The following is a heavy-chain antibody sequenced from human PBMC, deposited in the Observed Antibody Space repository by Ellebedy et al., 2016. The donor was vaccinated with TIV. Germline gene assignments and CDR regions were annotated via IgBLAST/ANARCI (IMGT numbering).Heavy chain of an antibody. CDR2: INPSGVI. D-gene: IGHD1-1*01. CDR3: AKGLGGLQLWFDP. Sequence: MPGGSLRLSCAVSGGSLRGYYWSWIRQPPGKGLEWIGEINPSGVINYDPSLKSRVTISPDTSNNQVSLRLSSVSAADTAIYFCAKGLGGLQLWFDPWGQGTLVTVSS. J-gene: IGHJ5*02. CDR1: GGSLRGYY. V-gene: IGHV4-34*01.